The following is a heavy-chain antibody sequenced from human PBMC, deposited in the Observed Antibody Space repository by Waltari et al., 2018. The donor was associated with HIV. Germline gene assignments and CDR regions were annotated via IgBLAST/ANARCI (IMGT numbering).Heavy chain of an antibody. CDR2: IYYSGST. CDR3: ARVDRYTSSGLDY. Sequence: QVQLQESGPGLVKPSATLSLICTVSGGSISNYYWTWIRQPPGKGLEWIGYIYYSGSTNYNPSLKSRVTISVDTSKNQFSLKVRSVTAADTARYYCARVDRYTSSGLDYWGQGTLVNVSS. CDR1: GGSISNYY. J-gene: IGHJ4*02. D-gene: IGHD6-13*01. V-gene: IGHV4-59*01.